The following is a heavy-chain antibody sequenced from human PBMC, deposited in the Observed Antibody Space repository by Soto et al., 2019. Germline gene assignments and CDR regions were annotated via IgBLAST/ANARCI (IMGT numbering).Heavy chain of an antibody. CDR2: IIPIYGTT. J-gene: IGHJ6*02. D-gene: IGHD2-2*01. CDR3: AKITSIPGRDCIRISCSHSYYYGMDV. Sequence: QVQLVQSGAEAKKPGSAVKVSCKASGGTFSDHAISWVRQAPGQGLEWMGGIIPIYGTTNYAQRFEDRITSAAGAPKGKSYMEMSSIRYENTTLYYCAKITSIPGRDCIRISCSHSYYYGMDVWDQGTTVTVSS. V-gene: IGHV1-69*12. CDR1: GGTFSDHA.